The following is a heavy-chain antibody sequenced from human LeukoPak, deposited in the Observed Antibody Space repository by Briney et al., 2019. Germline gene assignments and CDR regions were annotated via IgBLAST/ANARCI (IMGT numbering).Heavy chain of an antibody. D-gene: IGHD5-18*01. CDR2: ISGSGGST. J-gene: IGHJ4*02. CDR1: GFTFSSYA. CDR3: AKDSGYSYGWTTGF. V-gene: IGHV3-23*01. Sequence: PGGSLRLSCAASGFTFSSYAMSWVRQAPGKGLEWVSAISGSGGSTYYADSVKGRFTISRDNSKSTLYLQMNSLRAEDTAVYYCAKDSGYSYGWTTGFWGQGTLVTVSS.